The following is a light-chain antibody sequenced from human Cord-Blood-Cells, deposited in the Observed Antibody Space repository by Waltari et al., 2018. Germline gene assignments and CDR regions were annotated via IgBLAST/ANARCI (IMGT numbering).Light chain of an antibody. CDR2: AAS. V-gene: IGKV1-39*01. CDR1: QSISSY. Sequence: DIQMTQSPSSLSASVGDRVTTTCRASQSISSYLNWYQQKPWKAPKLLIYAASSLQSGVPSRFSGSGSGTDFTLTISSLQPEDFATYYCQQSYSTPYTFGQGTMLEIK. J-gene: IGKJ2*01. CDR3: QQSYSTPYT.